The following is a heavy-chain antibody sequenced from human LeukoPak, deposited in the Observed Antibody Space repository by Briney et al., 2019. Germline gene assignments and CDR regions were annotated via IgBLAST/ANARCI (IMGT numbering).Heavy chain of an antibody. CDR1: GVSISSGDYY. D-gene: IGHD3-22*01. CDR2: TYYSGST. CDR3: ARPYYYDSRINP. J-gene: IGHJ5*02. V-gene: IGHV4-30-4*01. Sequence: SETLSLTCTVSGVSISSGDYYWSWIRQPPGKGLEWIGYTYYSGSTYYNPSLKSRVTISVDTSKNQFSLKLSSVTAADTAVYYCARPYYYDSRINPWGQGTRVTVSS.